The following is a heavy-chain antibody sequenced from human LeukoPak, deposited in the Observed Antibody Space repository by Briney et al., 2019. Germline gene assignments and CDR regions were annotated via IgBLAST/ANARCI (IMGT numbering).Heavy chain of an antibody. CDR3: ARDVPATTPFDY. J-gene: IGHJ4*02. CDR1: AYIFSNYG. CDR2: ISAKNGDT. D-gene: IGHD1-7*01. Sequence: ASVKVSCKASAYIFSNYGISWVRHAPGQGLEWMGWISAKNGDTNYIQKFRGRVTMTTDTSTSTAYMELWSLRSDDTAVYYCARDVPATTPFDYWGQGTLVTVSS. V-gene: IGHV1-18*01.